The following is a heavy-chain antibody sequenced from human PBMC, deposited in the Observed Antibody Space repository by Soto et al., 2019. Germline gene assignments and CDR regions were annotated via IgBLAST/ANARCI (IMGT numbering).Heavy chain of an antibody. D-gene: IGHD3-16*01. CDR2: NYYSGST. J-gene: IGHJ4*02. CDR1: GGSISSYY. Sequence: QVQLQASGPGLVKPSETLSLTCTVSGGSISSYYWSWIRQPPGKGLEWIGYNYYSGSTNYNPSLKSRVTISVDTSKNQFSLKLSSVTAADTAVYYCARLNRGRFDYWGQGTLVTVSS. V-gene: IGHV4-59*01. CDR3: ARLNRGRFDY.